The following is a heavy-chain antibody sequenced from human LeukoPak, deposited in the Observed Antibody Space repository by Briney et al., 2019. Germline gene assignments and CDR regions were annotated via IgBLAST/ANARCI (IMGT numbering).Heavy chain of an antibody. V-gene: IGHV4-4*02. CDR1: GDSISSTNW. Sequence: PSGTLPLTCAVSGDSISSTNWCSWVRQPPGKGREWIGEIYHSGSTNYNPSLKSRVTISVDKSKNQFSLKLSSVTAADTAVYYYARVDYYGSGSHDAFDIWGQGTMVTVSS. D-gene: IGHD3-10*01. CDR3: ARVDYYGSGSHDAFDI. CDR2: IYHSGST. J-gene: IGHJ3*02.